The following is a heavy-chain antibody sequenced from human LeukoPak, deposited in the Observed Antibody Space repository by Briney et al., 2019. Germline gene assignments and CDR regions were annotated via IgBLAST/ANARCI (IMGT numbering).Heavy chain of an antibody. CDR2: IGTDGDT. Sequence: GGSLRLSCAASGFTFSSYDMHWVRQATGKGLDWVSAIGTDGDTFYPGSVKGRFTISRDNAENSLYLQMNSLRAEDTAVYYCARIGVDAFDIWGKGTMVTVSS. V-gene: IGHV3-13*01. CDR3: ARIGVDAFDI. J-gene: IGHJ3*02. CDR1: GFTFSSYD.